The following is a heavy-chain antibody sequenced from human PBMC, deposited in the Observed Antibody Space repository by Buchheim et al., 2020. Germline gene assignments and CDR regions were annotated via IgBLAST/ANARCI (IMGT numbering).Heavy chain of an antibody. CDR2: IWYDGSNK. CDR1: GFTFSSYG. J-gene: IGHJ6*02. CDR3: ARKYDSSGYFTYYYYYGMDV. V-gene: IGHV3-33*01. D-gene: IGHD3-22*01. Sequence: QVQLVESGGGVVQPGRSLRLSCAASGFTFSSYGMHWVRQAPGKGLEWVAVIWYDGSNKYYADSVKGRFTISRDNSKNTLYLQMNSLRAEDTAVYYCARKYDSSGYFTYYYYYGMDVWGQGTT.